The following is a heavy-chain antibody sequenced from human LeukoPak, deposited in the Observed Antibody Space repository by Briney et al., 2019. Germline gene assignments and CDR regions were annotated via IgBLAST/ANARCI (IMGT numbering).Heavy chain of an antibody. CDR3: AKGTIVVVPAALGGNDAFDI. D-gene: IGHD2-2*01. CDR1: GFTFSYND. V-gene: IGHV3-30*02. Sequence: GGSLRLSCAASGFTFSYNDMHWVRQAPGKGLEWVTFIRYDATDKYYADSVKGRFTISRDNSKNTLYLQMNSLRAEDTAVYYCAKGTIVVVPAALGGNDAFDIWGQGTMVTVSS. CDR2: IRYDATDK. J-gene: IGHJ3*02.